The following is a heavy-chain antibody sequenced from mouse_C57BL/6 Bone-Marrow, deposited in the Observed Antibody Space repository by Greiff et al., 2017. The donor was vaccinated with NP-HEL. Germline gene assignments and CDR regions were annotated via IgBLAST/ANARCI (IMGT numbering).Heavy chain of an antibody. J-gene: IGHJ1*03. CDR2: INPNNGGT. CDR3: ARGRGWLRNWYFDV. CDR1: GYTFTDYN. D-gene: IGHD2-2*01. V-gene: IGHV1-18*01. Sequence: VQLQQSGPELVKPGASVKIPCKASGYTFTDYNMDWVKQSHGKSLEWIGDINPNNGGTIYNQKFKGKATLTVDKSSSTAYMELRSLTSEDTAVYYCARGRGWLRNWYFDVWGTGTTVTVSS.